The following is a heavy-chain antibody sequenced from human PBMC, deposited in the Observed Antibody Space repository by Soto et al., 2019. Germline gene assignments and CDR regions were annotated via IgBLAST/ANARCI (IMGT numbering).Heavy chain of an antibody. D-gene: IGHD3-22*01. Sequence: PGGSLRLSCVASGFTFSTYALTWVRQAPGKGLEWVSAIIGSGDITYYADSVKGRFTISRDNSKNTLYLQMNSLRAEDTAGYYWARPVRYYASSEFWGQGTLVTVSS. V-gene: IGHV3-23*01. J-gene: IGHJ4*02. CDR3: ARPVRYYASSEF. CDR2: IIGSGDIT. CDR1: GFTFSTYA.